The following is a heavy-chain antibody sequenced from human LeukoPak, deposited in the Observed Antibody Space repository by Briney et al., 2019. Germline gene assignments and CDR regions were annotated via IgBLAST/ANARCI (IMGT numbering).Heavy chain of an antibody. CDR1: GFTFSSYW. CDR2: VNSDGTGT. Sequence: TGGSLRLSCAAPGFTFSSYWMHWVRQAPGKGLVWVARVNSDGTGTTYADSVEGRFTISRDNAKNTVYLQMHSMRAEDTAIYYCIRTLIVATSPYMDVCGKGTTVTVSS. J-gene: IGHJ6*03. D-gene: IGHD5-12*01. V-gene: IGHV3-74*01. CDR3: IRTLIVATSPYMDV.